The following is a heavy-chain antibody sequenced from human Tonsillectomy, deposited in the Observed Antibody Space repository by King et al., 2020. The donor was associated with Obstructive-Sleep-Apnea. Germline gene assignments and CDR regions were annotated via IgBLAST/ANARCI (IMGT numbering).Heavy chain of an antibody. V-gene: IGHV3-7*01. CDR1: GFTFSRYF. J-gene: IGHJ4*02. CDR3: ARDMVPSYYYDSRCYFDF. CDR2: IKQDGSEN. D-gene: IGHD3-22*01. Sequence: QLVQSGGGWVQPGGSLRLSCAASGFTFSRYFMTWVRQVPGKGLEWVANIKQDGSENYYGDSRKGRFTISRDNAKKSLYLQRYSLRAEDTAVYYCARDMVPSYYYDSRCYFDFWVQATLVTVSS.